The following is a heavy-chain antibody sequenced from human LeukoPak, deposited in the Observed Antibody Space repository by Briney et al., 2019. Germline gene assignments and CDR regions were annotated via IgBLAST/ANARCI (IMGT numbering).Heavy chain of an antibody. J-gene: IGHJ4*02. Sequence: GGSLRLSCAASGFTFSSYAMSWVRQAPGKGLEWVSAISGSGGSTYYADSVKGRFTISRDNSKNTLYLQMNSLRAEDTAVYYCVTGGVRGLSINYWGQGTLVTVSS. CDR1: GFTFSSYA. CDR3: VTGGVRGLSINY. V-gene: IGHV3-23*01. CDR2: ISGSGGST. D-gene: IGHD3-10*01.